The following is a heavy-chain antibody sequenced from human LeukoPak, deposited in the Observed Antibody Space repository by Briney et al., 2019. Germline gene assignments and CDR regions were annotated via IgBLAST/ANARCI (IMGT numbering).Heavy chain of an antibody. CDR2: INHSGST. J-gene: IGHJ3*02. CDR1: GFTFSSYS. CDR3: ARRYSGYLRRWVGDAFDI. D-gene: IGHD5-12*01. Sequence: GSLRLSCAASGFTFSSYSMNWVRQAPGKGLEWIGEINHSGSTNYNPSLKSRVTISVDTSKNQFSLKLSSVTAADTAVYYCARRYSGYLRRWVGDAFDIWGQGTMVTVSS. V-gene: IGHV4-34*01.